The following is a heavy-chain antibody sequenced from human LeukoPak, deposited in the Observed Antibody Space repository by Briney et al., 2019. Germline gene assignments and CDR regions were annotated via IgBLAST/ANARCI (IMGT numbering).Heavy chain of an antibody. CDR2: IWYDGSNK. CDR3: AREKTYYYDSSGYNDAFDI. V-gene: IGHV3-33*01. D-gene: IGHD3-22*01. Sequence: GGSLRLSCAASGFTFSSYGMPWVRQAPGKGLEWVAVIWYDGSNKYYADSVKGRFTISRDNSKNTLYLQMNSLRAEDTAVYYCAREKTYYYDSSGYNDAFDIWGQGTMVTVSS. J-gene: IGHJ3*02. CDR1: GFTFSSYG.